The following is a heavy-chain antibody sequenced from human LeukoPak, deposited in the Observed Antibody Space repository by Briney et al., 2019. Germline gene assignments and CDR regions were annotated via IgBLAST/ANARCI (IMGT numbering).Heavy chain of an antibody. CDR1: GGSFSGYY. V-gene: IGHV4-34*01. J-gene: IGHJ4*02. CDR3: ARESAAAGPVFDY. CDR2: INHSGST. Sequence: MPSETLSLTCAVYGGSFSGYYWSWIRQPPGKGLEWIGEINHSGSTNYNPSLKSRVTISVDTSKNQFSLKLSSVTAADTAVYYCARESAAAGPVFDYWGQGTLVTVSS. D-gene: IGHD6-13*01.